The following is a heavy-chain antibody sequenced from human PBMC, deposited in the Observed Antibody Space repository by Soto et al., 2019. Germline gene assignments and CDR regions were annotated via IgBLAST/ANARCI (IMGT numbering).Heavy chain of an antibody. CDR3: ARERGYTLSPDFDY. J-gene: IGHJ4*02. D-gene: IGHD5-18*01. CDR2: ISYDGSNK. V-gene: IGHV3-30-3*01. CDR1: GFTFSSYA. Sequence: QVQLVESGGGVVQPGRSLRLSCAASGFTFSSYAMHWLRRALGKGLEWVAVISYDGSNKYYADSVKGRFTISRDNSKNTLYLQMNSLRAEDTAVYYCARERGYTLSPDFDYWGQGTLVIVSS.